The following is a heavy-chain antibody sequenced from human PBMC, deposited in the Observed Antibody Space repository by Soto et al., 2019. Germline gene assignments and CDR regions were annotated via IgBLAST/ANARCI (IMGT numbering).Heavy chain of an antibody. CDR1: GESSRSFY. D-gene: IGHD2-15*01. Sequence: SETLSLTCTVSGESSRSFYWSWIRQPPGKGLEWMGYVNYIGTTNYNASLKSRVTISLNTAKAQLSLRLSSVIAADTAVYYCARSFCRDGIRRNWFDFWVPGTLVTVSS. J-gene: IGHJ5*01. CDR2: VNYIGTT. CDR3: ARSFCRDGIRRNWFDF. V-gene: IGHV4-59*01.